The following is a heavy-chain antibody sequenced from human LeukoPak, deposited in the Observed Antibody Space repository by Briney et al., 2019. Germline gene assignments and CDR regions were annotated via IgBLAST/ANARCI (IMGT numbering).Heavy chain of an antibody. D-gene: IGHD3-22*01. V-gene: IGHV4-34*01. J-gene: IGHJ4*02. CDR3: ARGSIHYYDSSGYDY. CDR1: GGSFSGYY. Sequence: SETLSLTCAVYGGSFSGYYWSWIRQPPRKGLEWIGEINHSGSTNYNPSLKSRVTISVDTSKNQFSLKLSSVTAADTAVYYCARGSIHYYDSSGYDYWGQGTLVTVSS. CDR2: INHSGST.